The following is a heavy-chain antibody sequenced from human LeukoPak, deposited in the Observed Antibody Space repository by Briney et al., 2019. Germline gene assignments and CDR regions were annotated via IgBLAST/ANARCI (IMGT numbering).Heavy chain of an antibody. V-gene: IGHV4-30-2*01. Sequence: PSQTLSLTCAVSGGSISSGGYSWSWIRQPPGKGLEWIGYIYHSGSTYYNPSLKSRVTISVDRSKNQFSLKLSSVTAADTAVYYCARSFATPNWFDPWGQGTPVTVSS. CDR3: ARSFATPNWFDP. D-gene: IGHD3-10*01. CDR1: GGSISSGGYS. J-gene: IGHJ5*02. CDR2: IYHSGST.